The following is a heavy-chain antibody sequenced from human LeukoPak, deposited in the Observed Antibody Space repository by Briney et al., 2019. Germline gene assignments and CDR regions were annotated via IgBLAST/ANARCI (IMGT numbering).Heavy chain of an antibody. CDR2: ISWNSGSI. CDR1: GFTFSSYA. CDR3: AKDMCSSTSCYGYFDY. V-gene: IGHV3-9*01. Sequence: PGGSLRLSCAASGFTFSSYAMSWVRQAPGKGLEWVSGISWNSGSIGYADSVKGRFTISRDNAKNSLYLQMNSLRAEDTALYYCAKDMCSSTSCYGYFDYWGQGTLVTVSS. D-gene: IGHD2-2*01. J-gene: IGHJ4*02.